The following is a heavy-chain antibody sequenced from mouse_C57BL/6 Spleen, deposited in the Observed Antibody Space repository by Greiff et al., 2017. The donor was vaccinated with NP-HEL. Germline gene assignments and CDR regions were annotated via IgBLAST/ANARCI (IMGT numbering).Heavy chain of an antibody. Sequence: VKLMESGPGLVQPSQSLSITCTVSGFSLTSYGVHWVRQSPGKGLEWLGVIWRGGSTDYNAAFMSRLSITKDNSKSQVFFKMNSLQADDTAIYYCAKKGYDYDEGFAYWGQGTLVTVSA. CDR1: GFSLTSYG. J-gene: IGHJ3*01. CDR2: IWRGGST. CDR3: AKKGYDYDEGFAY. V-gene: IGHV2-5*01. D-gene: IGHD2-4*01.